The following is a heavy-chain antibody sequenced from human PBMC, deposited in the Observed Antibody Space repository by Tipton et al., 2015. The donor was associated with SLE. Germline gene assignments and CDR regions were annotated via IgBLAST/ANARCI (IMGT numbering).Heavy chain of an antibody. CDR1: GFTFSSYA. J-gene: IGHJ4*02. V-gene: IGHV3-21*01. CDR2: ISSSSSYI. Sequence: SLRLSCAASGFTFSSYAMSWVRQAPGKGLEWVSSISSSSSYIYYADSVKGRFTISRDNAKNSLYLQMNSLRAEDTAVYYCARALDWGFDYWGQGTLVTVSS. D-gene: IGHD3/OR15-3a*01. CDR3: ARALDWGFDY.